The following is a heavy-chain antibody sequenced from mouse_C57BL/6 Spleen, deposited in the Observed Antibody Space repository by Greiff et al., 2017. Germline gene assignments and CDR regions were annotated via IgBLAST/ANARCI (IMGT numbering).Heavy chain of an antibody. J-gene: IGHJ3*01. V-gene: IGHV5-6*01. D-gene: IGHD2-1*01. Sequence: EVQGVESGGDLVKPGGSLKLSCAASGFTFSSYGMSWVRPTPDKRLEWVATISSGGSYTYYPDSVKGRFTISRDNAKNTLYLQMRSLKSEDTAVYYCATHSTPWFAYWGQGTLVTVSA. CDR1: GFTFSSYG. CDR3: ATHSTPWFAY. CDR2: ISSGGSYT.